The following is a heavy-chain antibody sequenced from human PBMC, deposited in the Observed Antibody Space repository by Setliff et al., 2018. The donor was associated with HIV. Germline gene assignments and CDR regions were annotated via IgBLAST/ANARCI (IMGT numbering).Heavy chain of an antibody. CDR1: GFSFSFYW. Sequence: GGSLRLSCAASGFSFSFYWTSWVRQAPGKGLEWVANIKEDGSEEYYVDSVKGRFTISRDNAKNSLYLQMNSLRAEDTAVYYCARTFHIGSGYYPRGYMDVWGKGTTVTVSS. CDR3: ARTFHIGSGYYPRGYMDV. CDR2: IKEDGSEE. V-gene: IGHV3-7*01. D-gene: IGHD3-22*01. J-gene: IGHJ6*03.